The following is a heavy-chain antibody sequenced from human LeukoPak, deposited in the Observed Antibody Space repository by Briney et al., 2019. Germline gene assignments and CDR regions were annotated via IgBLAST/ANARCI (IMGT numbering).Heavy chain of an antibody. CDR1: GGSISSYY. D-gene: IGHD4-17*01. CDR3: ARAGASTAVTTRFDY. Sequence: SETLSLTCNVSGGSISSYYWNWIRQLPGKGLEWIGYIYYSGSTNYNPSLKSRVTISVDTSKNQFSLKLSSVTAADTAVYYCARAGASTAVTTRFDYWGQGALVTVSS. J-gene: IGHJ4*02. CDR2: IYYSGST. V-gene: IGHV4-59*01.